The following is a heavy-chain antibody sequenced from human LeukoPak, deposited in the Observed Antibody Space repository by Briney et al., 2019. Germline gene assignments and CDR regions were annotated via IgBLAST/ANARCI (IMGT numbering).Heavy chain of an antibody. CDR3: ALILTGYSRFDY. CDR2: MNPNSDNT. D-gene: IGHD3-9*01. Sequence: ASVKVSCKASGYTFTSYDINWVRQATGQGLEWMGWMNPNSDNTGYAQKFQGRVTMTRNTSISTAYMELSSLRSEDTAVYYCALILTGYSRFDYWGQGTLVTVSS. CDR1: GYTFTSYD. J-gene: IGHJ4*02. V-gene: IGHV1-8*01.